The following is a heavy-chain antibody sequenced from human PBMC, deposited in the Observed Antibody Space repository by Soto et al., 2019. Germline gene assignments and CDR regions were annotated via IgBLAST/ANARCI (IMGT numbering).Heavy chain of an antibody. D-gene: IGHD6-19*01. J-gene: IGHJ5*02. CDR2: ISHDGTNK. CDR1: GVSFSSYA. CDR3: ARDMYSSDYFVKWFEP. V-gene: IGHV3-30-3*01. Sequence: QVRLVESGGGVVQPARSLRLSCTASGVSFSSYAMYWFRQPPGKGLEWVAVISHDGTNKHYADSVKGRVTVSRDNSNHSLDVQLNSMLGADTTMSYCARDMYSSDYFVKWFEPWGQGTLVSVSS.